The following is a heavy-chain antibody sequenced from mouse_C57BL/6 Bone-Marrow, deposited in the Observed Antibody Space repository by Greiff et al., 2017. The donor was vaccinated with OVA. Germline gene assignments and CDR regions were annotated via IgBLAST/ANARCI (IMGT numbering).Heavy chain of an antibody. CDR2: GQGLEWIG. CDR3: SEYSAVYYCAWIYDGYHKYFDV. J-gene: IGHJ1*03. V-gene: IGHV1-87*01. Sequence: VQLQQSGPELARPWASVKISCQAFYTFSRRVHFAIRDTNYWMQWVKQRPGQGLEWIGAIYPGNGDTSYNQKFKGKATLTADKSSSTAYMQLSSLTSEYSAVYYCAWIYDGYHKYFDVWGTGTTVTVSS. CDR1: YTFSRRVH. D-gene: IGHD2-3*01.